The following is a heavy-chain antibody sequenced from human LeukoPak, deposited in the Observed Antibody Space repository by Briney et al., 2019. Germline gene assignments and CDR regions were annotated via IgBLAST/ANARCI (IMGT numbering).Heavy chain of an antibody. J-gene: IGHJ6*02. CDR1: GGSISSYY. CDR2: IYYSGST. D-gene: IGHD6-13*01. Sequence: SETLSLTCTVSGGSISSYYWSWIRQPPGKGLEWIGYIYYSGSTNYNPSLKSRVTISVDTSKNQFSLKLSSVTAADTAVYYCARDRPQPLNLGYYYGMDVWGQGTTVTVSS. CDR3: ARDRPQPLNLGYYYGMDV. V-gene: IGHV4-59*01.